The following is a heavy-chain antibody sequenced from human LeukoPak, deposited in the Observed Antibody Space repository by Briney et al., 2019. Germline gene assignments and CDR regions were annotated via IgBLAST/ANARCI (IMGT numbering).Heavy chain of an antibody. J-gene: IGHJ3*02. CDR1: GYTFTSYG. D-gene: IGHD2-2*01. V-gene: IGHV1-18*01. Sequence: ASVKVSCKASGYTFTSYGISWVRQAPGQGLEWMGWISAYNGNTNYAQKLQGRVTMTTDTSTSTAYMELRSLRSDDTAVYYCARLRVVVPAATSDDAFDIWDQGTMVTVSS. CDR2: ISAYNGNT. CDR3: ARLRVVVPAATSDDAFDI.